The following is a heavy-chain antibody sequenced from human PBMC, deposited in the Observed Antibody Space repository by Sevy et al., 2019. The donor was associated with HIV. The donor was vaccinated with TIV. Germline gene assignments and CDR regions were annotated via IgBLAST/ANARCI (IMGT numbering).Heavy chain of an antibody. CDR1: GFTFSRYW. V-gene: IGHV3-7*03. Sequence: GGSLRLSCAASGFTFSRYWMSWVRQAPGKGLEWVANIKKDGSEKYYVDSVKGRFTISRDNAKNSLFLQMNSLRAEDTGVYYCARDCSSTSCLWGLDVWGQGTTVTVSS. CDR2: IKKDGSEK. J-gene: IGHJ6*02. CDR3: ARDCSSTSCLWGLDV. D-gene: IGHD2-2*01.